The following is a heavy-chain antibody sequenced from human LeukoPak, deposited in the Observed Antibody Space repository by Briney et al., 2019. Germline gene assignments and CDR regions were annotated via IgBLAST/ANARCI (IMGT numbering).Heavy chain of an antibody. CDR1: GGSISSYY. CDR2: IYYSGST. D-gene: IGHD5-18*01. CDR3: ARVDTAMGLGGDYYYYMDV. J-gene: IGHJ6*03. V-gene: IGHV4-59*01. Sequence: SETLSLTCTVSGGSISSYYWSWIRQPPGKGLEWIGYIYYSGSTNYNPSLKSRVTISVDTSKNQFSLKLSSVTAADTAVYYCARVDTAMGLGGDYYYYMDVWGKGTTVTVSS.